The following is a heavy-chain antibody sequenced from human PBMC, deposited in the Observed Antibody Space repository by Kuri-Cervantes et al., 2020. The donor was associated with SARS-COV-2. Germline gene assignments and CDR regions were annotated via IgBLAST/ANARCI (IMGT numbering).Heavy chain of an antibody. J-gene: IGHJ5*02. V-gene: IGHV4-4*07. D-gene: IGHD3-10*01. Sequence: SETLSLTCTVSGGSISSYYWSWIRQLAGKGLEWIGRIYTSGSTNYNPSLKSRVTMSVDTSKNQFSLKLSSVTAADTAVYYCAKPGITMVRGVIYWFDPWGQGTLVPSP. CDR2: IYTSGST. CDR1: GGSISSYY. CDR3: AKPGITMVRGVIYWFDP.